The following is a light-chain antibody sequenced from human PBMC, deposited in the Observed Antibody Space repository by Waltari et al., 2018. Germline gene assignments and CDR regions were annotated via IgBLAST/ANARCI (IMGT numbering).Light chain of an antibody. Sequence: LGLTQSPGTQSLSPGERATPSCRASQSVGTSLVWYQPKPGQAPRLLIQGASTRATGTPDRFSGRGSGTDFSLTSSRREPEAFAMYYCQHYVRLPVTFGQGTKVDI. CDR1: QSVGTS. CDR2: GAS. V-gene: IGKV3-20*01. CDR3: QHYVRLPVT. J-gene: IGKJ1*01.